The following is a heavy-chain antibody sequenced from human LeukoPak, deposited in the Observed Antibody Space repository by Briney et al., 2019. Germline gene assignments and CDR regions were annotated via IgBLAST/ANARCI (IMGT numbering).Heavy chain of an antibody. V-gene: IGHV3-74*03. Sequence: GRSLRLSCAASGFTFSSYWLHWVRQAPGKGLVWVSRINSDGSSITYADSVKGRFTISRDNAKNTLYLQMNSLRVEDTAVYYCAREGRVSGYDFDCWGQGTLVTVSS. CDR3: AREGRVSGYDFDC. D-gene: IGHD5-12*01. CDR1: GFTFSSYW. J-gene: IGHJ4*02. CDR2: INSDGSSI.